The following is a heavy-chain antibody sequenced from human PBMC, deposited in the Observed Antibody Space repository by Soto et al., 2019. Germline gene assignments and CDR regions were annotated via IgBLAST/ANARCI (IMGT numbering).Heavy chain of an antibody. J-gene: IGHJ4*02. CDR2: IYYSGIT. D-gene: IGHD3-22*01. CDR3: ARSISGYHYYFDY. Sequence: SETLSLTCTVPGGSISTYYWSWIRQSPGKGLEWIAYIYYSGITNYNPSLKGRLTISVDTSKTQFSLKLSSVTAADTAVYYCARSISGYHYYFDYWGQGTLVTVSS. CDR1: GGSISTYY. V-gene: IGHV4-59*01.